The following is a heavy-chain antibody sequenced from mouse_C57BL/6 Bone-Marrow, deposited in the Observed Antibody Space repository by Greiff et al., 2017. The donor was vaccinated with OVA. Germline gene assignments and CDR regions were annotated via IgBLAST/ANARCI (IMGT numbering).Heavy chain of an antibody. CDR3: ARVPKLYGSRDFDV. CDR2: IHPNSGST. CDR1: GYTFTSYW. D-gene: IGHD1-1*01. J-gene: IGHJ1*03. V-gene: IGHV1-64*01. Sequence: QVQLQQPGAELVKPGASVKLSCKASGYTFTSYWMHWVKQRPGQGLEWIGMIHPNSGSTNYNEKFKSKATLTVDKSSSTAYMQLSSLTSEDSAVYDCARVPKLYGSRDFDVWGTGTTVTVSS.